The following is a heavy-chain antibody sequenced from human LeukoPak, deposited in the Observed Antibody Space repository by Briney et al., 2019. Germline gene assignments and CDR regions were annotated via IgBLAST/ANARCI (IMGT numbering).Heavy chain of an antibody. V-gene: IGHV1-69*01. J-gene: IGHJ4*02. CDR2: IIPIFGTA. Sequence: SVKVSCKASGGTFSSYAISWVRQAPGQGLEWMGGIIPIFGTANYAQKLQGRVTITADESTSTAYMELSSLRSEDTAVYYCAREFRYCSGGSCYREVLPDYWGQGTLVTVSS. CDR1: GGTFSSYA. D-gene: IGHD2-15*01. CDR3: AREFRYCSGGSCYREVLPDY.